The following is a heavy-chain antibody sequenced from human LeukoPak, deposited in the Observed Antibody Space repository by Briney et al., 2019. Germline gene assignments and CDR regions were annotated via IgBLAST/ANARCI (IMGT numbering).Heavy chain of an antibody. V-gene: IGHV1-2*02. CDR3: ARGGFIAARSRVYWFDP. CDR1: GYTFNGYY. D-gene: IGHD6-6*01. Sequence: GASVKVSCKASGYTFNGYYKHWVRQAPGQGLEWMGWINPNSGGTNYAQKFQGRVTMTRDMSTSTVYMELSSLRSEDTAVYYCARGGFIAARSRVYWFDPWGQGTLVTVSS. CDR2: INPNSGGT. J-gene: IGHJ5*02.